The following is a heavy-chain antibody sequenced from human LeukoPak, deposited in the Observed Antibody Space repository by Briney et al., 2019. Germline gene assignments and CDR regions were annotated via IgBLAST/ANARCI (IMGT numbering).Heavy chain of an antibody. CDR3: ARVGARGTMDV. Sequence: SETLSLTCAVYGGSFSGYYWSWIRQPPGKGLEWIGEINHSGGTNYNPSLKSRVTISVDTSKNQFSLKLSSVTAADTAVYYCARVGARGTMDVWGKGTTVTVSS. V-gene: IGHV4-34*01. D-gene: IGHD1-26*01. CDR1: GGSFSGYY. J-gene: IGHJ6*03. CDR2: INHSGGT.